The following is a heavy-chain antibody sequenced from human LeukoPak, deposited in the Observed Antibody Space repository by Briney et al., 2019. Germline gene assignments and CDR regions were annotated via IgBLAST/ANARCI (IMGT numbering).Heavy chain of an antibody. Sequence: ASVKVSCKASGYTFTSYGMNWVRQAPGQGLEWMGWINTNTGHPTYAQGFTGRFVFSLDTSVSTAYLQISSLKAEDTAVYYCAREGILHYYGSGSFLRFDPWGQGTLVTVSS. CDR1: GYTFTSYG. J-gene: IGHJ5*02. D-gene: IGHD3-10*01. CDR3: AREGILHYYGSGSFLRFDP. V-gene: IGHV7-4-1*02. CDR2: INTNTGHP.